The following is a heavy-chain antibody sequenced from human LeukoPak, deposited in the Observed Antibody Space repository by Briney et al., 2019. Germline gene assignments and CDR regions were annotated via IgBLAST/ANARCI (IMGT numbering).Heavy chain of an antibody. J-gene: IGHJ5*02. CDR3: ARDVHGDYGSGWFDP. Sequence: SVKVSCKTSGGTFNNSAISWVRQAPGQGLEWLGGTMPLFGTAGYAQKFQGRATITKDESTRTVYLELTSLTSDDTAVYYCARDVHGDYGSGWFDPWGQGTLVSVSS. CDR1: GGTFNNSA. D-gene: IGHD4-17*01. V-gene: IGHV1-69*05. CDR2: TMPLFGTA.